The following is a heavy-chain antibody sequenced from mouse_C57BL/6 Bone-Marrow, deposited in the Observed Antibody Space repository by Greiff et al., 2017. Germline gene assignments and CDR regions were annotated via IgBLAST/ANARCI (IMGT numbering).Heavy chain of an antibody. CDR2: INYDGSST. CDR1: GFTFSDYY. J-gene: IGHJ1*03. CDR3: ARERYYGSSYGRYFDV. D-gene: IGHD1-1*01. Sequence: EVQLVESEGGLVQPGSSMKLSCTASGFTFSDYYMAWVRQVPEKGLEWVANINYDGSSTYYLDSLKSRFIISRDNAKNILYLQMSSLKSEDTATYYCARERYYGSSYGRYFDVWGTGTTVTVSS. V-gene: IGHV5-16*01.